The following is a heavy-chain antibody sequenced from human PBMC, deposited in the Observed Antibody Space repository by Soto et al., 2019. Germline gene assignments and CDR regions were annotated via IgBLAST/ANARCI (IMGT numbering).Heavy chain of an antibody. CDR2: ISGSAGST. J-gene: IGHJ6*02. Sequence: PGGSLRLSCAASGFTFSSYAMSWVRQAPGKGLEWVSAISGSAGSTYYADSVKGRFTISRDNSKNTLYLQMNSLRAEDTAVYYCAKDRRSGPYNMDVWGQGTTVTVSS. D-gene: IGHD1-1*01. CDR3: AKDRRSGPYNMDV. V-gene: IGHV3-23*01. CDR1: GFTFSSYA.